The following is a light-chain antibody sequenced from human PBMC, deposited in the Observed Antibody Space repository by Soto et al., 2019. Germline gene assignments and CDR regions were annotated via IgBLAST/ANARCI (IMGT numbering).Light chain of an antibody. CDR3: QQYNNWWT. Sequence: EIMMTQSPSTLSGSPGERATLSCRASQSVSSSLAWYQQKPGQAPRLLIYGASTRATGIPARFSGSGSGTEFTLTINSLKSEDFAVYYCQQYNNWWTFGQGTKVDIK. CDR1: QSVSSS. CDR2: GAS. J-gene: IGKJ1*01. V-gene: IGKV3-15*01.